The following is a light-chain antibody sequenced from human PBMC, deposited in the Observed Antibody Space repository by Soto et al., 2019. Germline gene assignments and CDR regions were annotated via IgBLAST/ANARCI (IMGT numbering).Light chain of an antibody. CDR3: QQYNSYSLT. V-gene: IGKV1-5*03. CDR2: KAS. CDR1: QTISSW. Sequence: DIQMTQSPSTLSASIGDRVTITCRASQTISSWLAWYQQKPGKAPNLLIYKASSLESGVPSRFSGSGSGTEFTLTITRLQPDDVATYYCQQYNSYSLTFGGRTKVEIK. J-gene: IGKJ4*01.